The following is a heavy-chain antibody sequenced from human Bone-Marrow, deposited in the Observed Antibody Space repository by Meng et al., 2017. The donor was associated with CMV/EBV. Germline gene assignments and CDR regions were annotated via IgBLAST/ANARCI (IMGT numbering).Heavy chain of an antibody. CDR1: GYTFTSYH. J-gene: IGHJ4*02. Sequence: ASVKVSCKASGYTFTSYHINWVRQATGQGLEWMGWVNPNSGNTGYAQKFQGRVTITRNTSISTAYMELSSLRSEDTAVYYCARVLKGYCSSTSCYTLGYWGQGTLVTVSS. CDR2: VNPNSGNT. CDR3: ARVLKGYCSSTSCYTLGY. D-gene: IGHD2-2*02. V-gene: IGHV1-8*03.